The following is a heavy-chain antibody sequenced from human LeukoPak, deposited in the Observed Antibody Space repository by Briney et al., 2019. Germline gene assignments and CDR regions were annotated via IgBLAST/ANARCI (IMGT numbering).Heavy chain of an antibody. CDR3: ARGSPWAMVRVD. V-gene: IGHV1-69*13. Sequence: SVKLSCKASGGTFSSYAISWVRQPPGQGLEWMGGIIPIFGTANYAQKFQGRVTITADESTSTTYMELSSLRSEDTAVYYCARGSPWAMVRVDWGQGTLVTVSS. CDR2: IIPIFGTA. D-gene: IGHD5-18*01. CDR1: GGTFSSYA. J-gene: IGHJ4*02.